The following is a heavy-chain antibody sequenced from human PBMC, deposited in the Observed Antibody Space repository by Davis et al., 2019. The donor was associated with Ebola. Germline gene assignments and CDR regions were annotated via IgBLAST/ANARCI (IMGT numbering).Heavy chain of an antibody. CDR1: GLISSNYV. J-gene: IGHJ4*02. D-gene: IGHD3-10*01. V-gene: IGHV3-30-3*02. CDR3: AKEGLEYYYGSGSYSDY. Sequence: PGGSLRLSCDVSGLISSNYVMYWVRQAPGKGLEWVAFISYDAFNKYYADSVKGRFTVSRDNSNNTLYLQLNSLRSEDTAVYYCAKEGLEYYYGSGSYSDYWGQGTLVTVSS. CDR2: ISYDAFNK.